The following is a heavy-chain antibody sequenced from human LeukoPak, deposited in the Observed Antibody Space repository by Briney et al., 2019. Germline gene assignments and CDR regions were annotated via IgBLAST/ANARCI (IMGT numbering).Heavy chain of an antibody. CDR3: ARGEISVGGFDY. CDR1: GRCFSGYY. J-gene: IGHJ4*02. CDR2: INHSGST. V-gene: IGHV4-34*01. D-gene: IGHD3-16*01. Sequence: PSETLSLTCAVYGRCFSGYYWSWIRQPPGKGLEWIGEINHSGSTNYNPSLKSRVTISVDTSKNQFSLKLSSVTAADTAVYYCARGEISVGGFDYWGQGTLVTVSS.